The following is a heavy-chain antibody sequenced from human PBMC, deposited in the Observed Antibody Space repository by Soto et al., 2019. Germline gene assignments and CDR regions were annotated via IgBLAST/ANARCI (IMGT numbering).Heavy chain of an antibody. CDR3: ARKWFGEPHKFDY. CDR2: IYYSGST. J-gene: IGHJ4*02. D-gene: IGHD3-10*01. Sequence: SETLSLTCTVSGGSISSGDYYWSWIRQPPGKGLEWIGYIYYSGSTYYNPSLKSRVTISVDTSKNQFSLKVSSVTAADTAVYYCARKWFGEPHKFDYWGQGALVTVSS. CDR1: GGSISSGDYY. V-gene: IGHV4-30-4*01.